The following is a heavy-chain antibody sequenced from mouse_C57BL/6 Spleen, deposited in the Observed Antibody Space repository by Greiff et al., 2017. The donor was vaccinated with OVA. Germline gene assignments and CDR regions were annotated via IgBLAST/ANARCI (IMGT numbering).Heavy chain of an antibody. CDR1: GYTFTSYW. V-gene: IGHV1-50*01. Sequence: QVQLKQPGAELVKPGASVKLSCKASGYTFTSYWMQWVKQRPGQGLEWIGEIDPSDSYTNYNQKFKGKATLTVDTSSSTAYMQLSSLTSEDSAVYYCARSKGDEFAYWGQGTLVTVSA. J-gene: IGHJ3*01. CDR3: ARSKGDEFAY. CDR2: IDPSDSYT.